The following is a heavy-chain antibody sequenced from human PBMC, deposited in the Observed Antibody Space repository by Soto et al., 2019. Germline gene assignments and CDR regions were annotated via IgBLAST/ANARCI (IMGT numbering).Heavy chain of an antibody. D-gene: IGHD2-2*01. CDR2: ISGSGGST. J-gene: IGHJ6*04. V-gene: IGHV3-23*01. CDR1: GFTFSSYW. Sequence: GGSLRLSCAASGFTFSSYWMSWVRQAPGKGLEWVSDISGSGGSTYYADSVKGRFTISRDNSKNTLYLQMNSLRAEDTAVYYCAKDRGYCSSTSCPNVWGKGTTVTVSS. CDR3: AKDRGYCSSTSCPNV.